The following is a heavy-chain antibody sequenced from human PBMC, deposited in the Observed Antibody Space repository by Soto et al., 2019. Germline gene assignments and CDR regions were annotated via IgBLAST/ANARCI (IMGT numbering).Heavy chain of an antibody. Sequence: PGVSMKISCTGFGYGLTSYWHCWVRKTSGKSLELMGIIYPGDSDPRYSPSLQGHLPISADKTISTAYLQWSSLKASDTAMYYCATPIFTGYSSIYDAFDIWGQGTMVTVS. CDR1: GYGLTSYW. CDR3: ATPIFTGYSSIYDAFDI. V-gene: IGHV5-51*01. CDR2: IYPGDSDP. D-gene: IGHD6-13*01. J-gene: IGHJ3*02.